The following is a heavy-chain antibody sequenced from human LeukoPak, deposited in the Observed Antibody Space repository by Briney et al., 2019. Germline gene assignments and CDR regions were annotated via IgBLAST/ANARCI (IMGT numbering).Heavy chain of an antibody. Sequence: PGGSLRLSCEASGFSFSSHAMPWVRQAPGKGLEWVSSITSTRSDIYYADSVKGRFTISRDNARNSLFLQMNSLRAEDTAVYYCARVLVATTLASENWLDPWGQGTLVTVSS. D-gene: IGHD5-12*01. CDR2: ITSTRSDI. V-gene: IGHV3-21*01. J-gene: IGHJ5*02. CDR3: ARVLVATTLASENWLDP. CDR1: GFSFSSHA.